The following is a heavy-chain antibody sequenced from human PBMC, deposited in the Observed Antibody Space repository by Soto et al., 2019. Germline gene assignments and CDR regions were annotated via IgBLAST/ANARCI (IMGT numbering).Heavy chain of an antibody. CDR3: ATDSGSYDAFDI. CDR1: GGTFSSYA. D-gene: IGHD1-26*01. CDR2: IIPIFGTA. V-gene: IGHV1-69*13. Sequence: ASVKVSCKASGGTFSSYAISWVRQAPGQGLEWMGGIIPIFGTANYAQKFQGRVTITADESTSTAYMELSSLRSEDSAVYYCATDSGSYDAFDIWGQGTMVTVSS. J-gene: IGHJ3*02.